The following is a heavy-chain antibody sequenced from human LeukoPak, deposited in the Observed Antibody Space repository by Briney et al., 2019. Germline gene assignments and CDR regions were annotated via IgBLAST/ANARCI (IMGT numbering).Heavy chain of an antibody. CDR3: ARVQQQLVGAYYYYYMDV. J-gene: IGHJ6*03. CDR2: MNPNSGNT. Sequence: ASVKVSCKASGYTFTSYDINWVRQATGQGLEWMGWMNPNSGNTGYAQKFQGRVTMTRNTSISTAYMELSSLRSEDTAVYYCARVQQQLVGAYYYYYMDVWGKGTTVTVSS. D-gene: IGHD6-13*01. CDR1: GYTFTSYD. V-gene: IGHV1-8*01.